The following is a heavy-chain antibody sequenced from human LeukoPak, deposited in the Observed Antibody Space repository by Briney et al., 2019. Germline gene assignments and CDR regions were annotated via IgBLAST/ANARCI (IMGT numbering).Heavy chain of an antibody. D-gene: IGHD3-3*01. CDR1: GGTFGSYA. J-gene: IGHJ4*02. Sequence: SVKVSCKASGGTFGSYAISWVRQAPGQGLEWMGGIIPIFGTANYAQKFQGRVTITADESTSTAYMELSSLRSEDTAVYYCARSYASSYYDFWSVGLDYWGQGTLVTVSS. CDR2: IIPIFGTA. CDR3: ARSYASSYYDFWSVGLDY. V-gene: IGHV1-69*13.